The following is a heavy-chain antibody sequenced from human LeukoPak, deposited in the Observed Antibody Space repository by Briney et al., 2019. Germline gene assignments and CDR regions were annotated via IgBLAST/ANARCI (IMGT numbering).Heavy chain of an antibody. CDR3: ALRGGAFDI. J-gene: IGHJ3*02. CDR1: GFSIDVFA. V-gene: IGHV3-9*03. Sequence: GGSLRLSCAASGFSIDVFAMHWVRQAPGKGLEWVSGISWNSGSIGYADSVKGRFTISRDNAKNSLYLQMNSLRVEDMALYYCALRGGAFDIWGQGTMVTVSS. CDR2: ISWNSGSI. D-gene: IGHD3-16*01.